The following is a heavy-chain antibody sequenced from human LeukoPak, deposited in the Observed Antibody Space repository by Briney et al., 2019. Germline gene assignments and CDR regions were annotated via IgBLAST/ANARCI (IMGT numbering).Heavy chain of an antibody. D-gene: IGHD1-26*01. CDR2: ITASGTAM. Sequence: GGFLRLSCAASGFTFSSYSMNWVRQAPGKGLEWVSHITASGTAMFYADSVKGRFTISRDNAKNSLYLQMNSLRDEDTAVYYCASSGSYRFDYWGQGTLVTVSS. V-gene: IGHV3-48*02. CDR3: ASSGSYRFDY. CDR1: GFTFSSYS. J-gene: IGHJ4*02.